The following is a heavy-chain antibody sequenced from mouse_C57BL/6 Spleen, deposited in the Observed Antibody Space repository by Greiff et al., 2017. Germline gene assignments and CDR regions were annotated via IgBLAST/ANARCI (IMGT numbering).Heavy chain of an antibody. D-gene: IGHD1-1*01. Sequence: EVHLVESGGGLVQPGGSLSLSCAASGFTFTDYYMSWVRQPPGKALEWLGFISNKANGYTTEYNASVKGRFTISRDNSPSILYLQMNARRADDSATYYCARYYYGSSPWYFDVWGTGTTVTVSS. CDR1: GFTFTDYY. CDR2: ISNKANGYTT. J-gene: IGHJ1*03. V-gene: IGHV7-3*01. CDR3: ARYYYGSSPWYFDV.